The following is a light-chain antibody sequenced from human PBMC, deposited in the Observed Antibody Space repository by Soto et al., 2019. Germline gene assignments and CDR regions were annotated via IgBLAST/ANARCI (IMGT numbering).Light chain of an antibody. Sequence: DIQMTQSPSTLSASVGDRVTITCRASQSISSWLAWYQQKPGKAPKLLIYKASSLESGVPSRFSGSGSGTEFTLTISSLQPEDFATYYCQQSYKTPHTFGQGTKLETK. CDR1: QSISSW. CDR2: KAS. V-gene: IGKV1-5*03. J-gene: IGKJ2*01. CDR3: QQSYKTPHT.